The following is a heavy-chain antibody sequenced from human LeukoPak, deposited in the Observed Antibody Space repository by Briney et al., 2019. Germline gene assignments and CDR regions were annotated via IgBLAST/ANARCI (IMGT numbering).Heavy chain of an antibody. V-gene: IGHV1-18*01. CDR2: VSVYNGNR. J-gene: IGHJ6*03. Sequence: ASVKVSCKASGYTFNKYGISWIRQAPGQGLEWMGWVSVYNGNRHYAQKLQGRVTMTTDTSTSTAYMEVRSLRSDDTAVYYCARRVGADITPYFYYMDVWGKGTTVTVSS. D-gene: IGHD2-15*01. CDR1: GYTFNKYG. CDR3: ARRVGADITPYFYYMDV.